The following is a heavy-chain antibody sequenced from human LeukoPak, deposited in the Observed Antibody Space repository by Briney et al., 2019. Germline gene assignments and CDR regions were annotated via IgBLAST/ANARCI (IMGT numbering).Heavy chain of an antibody. Sequence: GGSLRLSCAASGFTFSSYAMSWVRQAPGKGLEWVSAISGSGGSTYYADSVKGRFTISRDSSKNTLYLQMNSLRAEDTAVYYCAKVGGVTMTPAFDYWGQGTLVTVSS. J-gene: IGHJ4*02. D-gene: IGHD3-3*01. CDR2: ISGSGGST. CDR1: GFTFSSYA. CDR3: AKVGGVTMTPAFDY. V-gene: IGHV3-23*01.